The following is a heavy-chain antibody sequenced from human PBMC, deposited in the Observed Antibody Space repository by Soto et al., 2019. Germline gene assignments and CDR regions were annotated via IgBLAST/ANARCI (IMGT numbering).Heavy chain of an antibody. V-gene: IGHV1-3*03. CDR3: ARGSPGPVDH. D-gene: IGHD3-10*01. J-gene: IGHJ4*02. CDR1: GFTFTSYS. CDR2: INGGSGNT. Sequence: ASVNVSCKASGFTFTSYSIHWLRQAPGQRPQWMGWINGGSGNTKYSQDFQGRVTMTRNTSINTAYMELRSLRSQDTAVYYCARGSPGPVDHWGQGTQVTVSS.